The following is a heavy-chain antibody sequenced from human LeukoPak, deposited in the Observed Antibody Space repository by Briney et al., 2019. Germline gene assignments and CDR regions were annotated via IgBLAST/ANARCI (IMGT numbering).Heavy chain of an antibody. V-gene: IGHV1-69*05. CDR2: IIPIFGTA. CDR3: ARSSDSVAGDDGVDY. CDR1: GGTFSSYA. J-gene: IGHJ4*02. Sequence: ASVKVSCKASGGTFSSYAISWVRQAPGQGLEWMGGIIPIFGTANYAQKFEGRVTITTDEPTSTAYMELSSLRSEDTAVYYCARSSDSVAGDDGVDYRGQGTLVSVSS. D-gene: IGHD6-13*01.